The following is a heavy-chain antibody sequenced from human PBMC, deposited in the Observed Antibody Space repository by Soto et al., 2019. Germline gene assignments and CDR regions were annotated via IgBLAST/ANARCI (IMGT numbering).Heavy chain of an antibody. CDR2: IYYSGST. Sequence: SETLSLTCTVSGGSISSYYWSWIRQPPGKGLEWIGYIYYSGSTNYNPSLKSRDTISVDTSKNQFSLKLSSVTASDTAVFYCARAPGPPYYDFWSGYYFLDYWGQGTLVTVSS. D-gene: IGHD3-3*01. J-gene: IGHJ4*02. V-gene: IGHV4-59*01. CDR3: ARAPGPPYYDFWSGYYFLDY. CDR1: GGSISSYY.